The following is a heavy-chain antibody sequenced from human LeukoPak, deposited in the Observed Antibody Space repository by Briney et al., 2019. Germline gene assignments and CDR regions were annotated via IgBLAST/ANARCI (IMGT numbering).Heavy chain of an antibody. Sequence: ASVKVSCKASGYTFTGYYMHWVRQAPGQGLEWMGWINPNSGGTNYAQKFQGRVTMTTDTSTSTAYMELRSLRSDDTAVYYCARRISDILAGYYFDYWGQGTLVTVSS. CDR3: ARRISDILAGYYFDY. V-gene: IGHV1-2*02. D-gene: IGHD3-9*01. J-gene: IGHJ4*02. CDR2: INPNSGGT. CDR1: GYTFTGYY.